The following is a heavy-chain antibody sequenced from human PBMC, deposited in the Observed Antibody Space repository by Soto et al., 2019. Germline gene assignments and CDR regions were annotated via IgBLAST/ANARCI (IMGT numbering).Heavy chain of an antibody. CDR3: AKVNVVVVAATFEYEYYFDY. CDR2: ISNTGST. J-gene: IGHJ4*02. Sequence: PGGSLRLSCVASGFTVSNNYMSWVRQAPGRGLEWVSAISNTGSTYYAGSVKGRSTISRDSSTNTLDLEVNSLRADDTAVYYCAKVNVVVVAATFEYEYYFDYWGQGTLVTVSS. V-gene: IGHV3-53*01. D-gene: IGHD2-15*01. CDR1: GFTVSNNY.